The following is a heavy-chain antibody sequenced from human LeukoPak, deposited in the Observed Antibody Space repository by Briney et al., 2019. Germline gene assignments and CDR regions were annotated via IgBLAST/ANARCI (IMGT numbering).Heavy chain of an antibody. J-gene: IGHJ2*01. D-gene: IGHD2-2*01. CDR3: AKGYIIVGRQWYLDL. CDR1: GFTFSNYW. CDR2: ISYDGSNK. Sequence: GGSLRLSCAASGFTFSNYWMSWVRQAPGKGLEWVAVISYDGSNKYYADSVKGRFTISRDNSKNTLYLQMNSLRAEDAAVYYCAKGYIIVGRQWYLDLWGRGTLVGVS. V-gene: IGHV3-30*18.